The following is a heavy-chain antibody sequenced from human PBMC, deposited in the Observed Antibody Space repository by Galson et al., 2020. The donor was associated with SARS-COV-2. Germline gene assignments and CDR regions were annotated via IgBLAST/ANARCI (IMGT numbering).Heavy chain of an antibody. CDR2: ISSSGSTI. CDR1: GFTFSSYE. Sequence: GGSLRLSCAASGFTFSSYEMNWVRQAPGKGLEWVSYISSSGSTIYYADSVKGRFTISRDNAKNSLYLQMNSLRAEDTAVYYCAREKVGWGYQDFDYWGQGTLVTVSS. D-gene: IGHD3-10*01. J-gene: IGHJ4*02. CDR3: AREKVGWGYQDFDY. V-gene: IGHV3-48*03.